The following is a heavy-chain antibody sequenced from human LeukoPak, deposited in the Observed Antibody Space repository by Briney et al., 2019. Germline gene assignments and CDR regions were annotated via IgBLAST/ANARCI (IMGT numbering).Heavy chain of an antibody. CDR1: GYTFTGYY. Sequence: GASVNVSCKASGYTFTGYYMHWVRQAPGQGLEWMGWINPNNGGTNYAQKFQGWVTMTRDTSISTGYMELSRLRSDDTAVYYCATSRFYYDSSGYDPDSQYYHSDYGMDVWGQGTTVTVSS. D-gene: IGHD3-22*01. CDR2: INPNNGGT. V-gene: IGHV1-2*04. CDR3: ATSRFYYDSSGYDPDSQYYHSDYGMDV. J-gene: IGHJ6*02.